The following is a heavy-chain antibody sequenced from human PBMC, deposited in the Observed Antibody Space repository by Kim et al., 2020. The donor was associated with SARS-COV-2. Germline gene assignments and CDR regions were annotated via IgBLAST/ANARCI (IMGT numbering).Heavy chain of an antibody. Sequence: GESLMISCKGSGYSFTSYWISWVRQMPGKGLEWMGRIDPSDSYTNYSPSFQGHVTISADKSISTAYLQWSSLKASDTAMYYCARLYYYDSSGYYIDYWGQGTLVTVSS. D-gene: IGHD3-22*01. V-gene: IGHV5-10-1*01. J-gene: IGHJ4*02. CDR1: GYSFTSYW. CDR3: ARLYYYDSSGYYIDY. CDR2: IDPSDSYT.